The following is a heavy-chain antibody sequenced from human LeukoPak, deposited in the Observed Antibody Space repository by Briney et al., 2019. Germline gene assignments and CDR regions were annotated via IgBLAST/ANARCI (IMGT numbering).Heavy chain of an antibody. CDR2: IYYSGST. CDR3: ARHVFGSGWFPFDY. Sequence: PSETLSLTCTVSGGSISSSSYYWGWIRQPPGKGLEWIGSIYYSGSTYYNPSLKSRVTISVDTSKNQFSLKLSSVTAADTAVYYCARHVFGSGWFPFDYWGQGTLVTVSP. J-gene: IGHJ4*02. CDR1: GGSISSSSYY. D-gene: IGHD6-19*01. V-gene: IGHV4-39*01.